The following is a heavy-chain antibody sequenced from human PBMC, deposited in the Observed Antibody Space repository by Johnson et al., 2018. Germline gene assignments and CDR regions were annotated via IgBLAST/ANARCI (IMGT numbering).Heavy chain of an antibody. CDR1: GFTFSRDS. Sequence: VQLVESGGGLVKPGGSLRLSCAASGFTFSRDSMDWVRQAPGKGLEWVSSVDSGSNYIYYADSVKGRFTISRDNAQNSLYQQMNSLRAEDTAVYFCAGVPLGGWYMDVWGKGTTVTVAS. CDR2: VDSGSNYI. CDR3: AGVPLGGWYMDV. V-gene: IGHV3-21*01. D-gene: IGHD6-19*01. J-gene: IGHJ6*03.